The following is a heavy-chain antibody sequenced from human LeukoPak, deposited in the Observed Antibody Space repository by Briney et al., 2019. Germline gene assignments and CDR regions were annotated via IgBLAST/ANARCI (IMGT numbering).Heavy chain of an antibody. D-gene: IGHD3-10*01. CDR3: ARVGYGSGRQYYYYYYMDV. J-gene: IGHJ6*03. CDR2: MNPNSGNT. V-gene: IGHV1-8*01. Sequence: ASVKVSCKASGYTFTSYDINWVRQATGQGLEWMGWMNPNSGNTGYAQKFQGRVTFTADKSTNTAYMELSSLRSEDTAVYYCARVGYGSGRQYYYYYYMDVWGKGTTVTISS. CDR1: GYTFTSYD.